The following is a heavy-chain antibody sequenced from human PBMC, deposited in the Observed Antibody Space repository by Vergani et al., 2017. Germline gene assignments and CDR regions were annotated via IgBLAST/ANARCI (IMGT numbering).Heavy chain of an antibody. CDR3: ARDQRYRGSYLFMDV. Sequence: EVQLVESGGGLVKPGGSLRLSCAASGFTFSSYSMNWVRQAPGKGLEWVSSISSSSSYIYYADSVKGRFTISRDNAKNSLYLQMNSLRAEDTAVYYCARDQRYRGSYLFMDVWGKGTTVTVSS. D-gene: IGHD1-26*01. CDR1: GFTFSSYS. CDR2: ISSSSSYI. V-gene: IGHV3-21*01. J-gene: IGHJ6*03.